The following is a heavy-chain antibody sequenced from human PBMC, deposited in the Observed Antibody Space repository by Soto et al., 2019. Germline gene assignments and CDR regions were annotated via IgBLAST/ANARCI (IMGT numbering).Heavy chain of an antibody. D-gene: IGHD6-13*01. CDR1: GGTFSSYA. CDR2: IIPIFGTA. CDR3: AREGPYSSSWYRGGYYYYGMDV. J-gene: IGHJ6*02. V-gene: IGHV1-69*13. Sequence: SVKVSCKASGGTFSSYAISWVRQAPGQGLEWMGGIIPIFGTANYAQKFQGRVTITADESTSTAYMELSSLRSEDTAVYYCAREGPYSSSWYRGGYYYYGMDVWGQGTTVTVSS.